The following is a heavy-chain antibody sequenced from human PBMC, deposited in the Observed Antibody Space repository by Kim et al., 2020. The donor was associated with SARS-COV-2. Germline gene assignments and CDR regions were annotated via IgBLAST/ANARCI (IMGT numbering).Heavy chain of an antibody. D-gene: IGHD2-21*01. CDR2: VSYTGST. Sequence: SETLSLTCSVSGAYISSGDYYWSWLRQPPGKGLEWIGYVSYTGSTYFNPSLKSPFTISLDASKTHFSLQLDSVTATDTAMYFCARVASAAWSYFDYWGQGILVTVSS. J-gene: IGHJ4*02. V-gene: IGHV4-30-4*01. CDR3: ARVASAAWSYFDY. CDR1: GAYISSGDYY.